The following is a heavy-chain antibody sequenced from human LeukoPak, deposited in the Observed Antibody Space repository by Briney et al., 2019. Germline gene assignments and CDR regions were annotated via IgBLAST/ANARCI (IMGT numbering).Heavy chain of an antibody. J-gene: IGHJ4*02. CDR1: GYSFTSYL. Sequence: PGQSLRISCKGAGYSFTSYLISWVRQMPGKGLECMGRIDPSDSYTNYSPSFQGHVTISADKSTSTAYLQWSSLKASHTAMYYCARHVDIVATMWDYWGQGTLVTVSS. D-gene: IGHD5-12*01. CDR2: IDPSDSYT. CDR3: ARHVDIVATMWDY. V-gene: IGHV5-10-1*01.